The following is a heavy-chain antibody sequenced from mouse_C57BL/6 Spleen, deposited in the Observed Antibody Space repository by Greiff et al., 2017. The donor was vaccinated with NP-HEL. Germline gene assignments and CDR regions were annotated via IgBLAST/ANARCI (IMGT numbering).Heavy chain of an antibody. CDR1: GYTFTSYW. CDR2: IYPSDSET. V-gene: IGHV1-61*01. Sequence: QVQLKQPGAELVRPGSSVKLSCKASGYTFTSYWMDWVKQRPGQGLEWIGNIYPSDSETHYNQKFKDKATLTVDKSSSTAYMQLSSLTSEDSAVYYCARRYGHWYFDVWGTGTTVTVSS. D-gene: IGHD1-1*01. CDR3: ARRYGHWYFDV. J-gene: IGHJ1*03.